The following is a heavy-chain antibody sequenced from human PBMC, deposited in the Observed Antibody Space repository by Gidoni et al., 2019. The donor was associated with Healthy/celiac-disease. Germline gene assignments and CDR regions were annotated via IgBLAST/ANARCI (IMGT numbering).Heavy chain of an antibody. J-gene: IGHJ6*02. D-gene: IGHD3-10*01. CDR2: IIPIFGTA. Sequence: QVQLVQSGAEVKKPGSSVKVSCKASGGTFSSYAIRWVRQAPGQGLEWMGGIIPIFGTANYAQKFQGRVTITADESTSTAYMELSSLRSEDTAVYYCAREVGSDTMVRGGYYYGMDVWGQGTTVTVSS. CDR1: GGTFSSYA. V-gene: IGHV1-69*01. CDR3: AREVGSDTMVRGGYYYGMDV.